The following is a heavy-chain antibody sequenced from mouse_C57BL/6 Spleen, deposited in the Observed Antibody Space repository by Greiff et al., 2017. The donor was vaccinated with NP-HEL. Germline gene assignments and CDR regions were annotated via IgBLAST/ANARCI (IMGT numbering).Heavy chain of an antibody. J-gene: IGHJ1*03. D-gene: IGHD3-2*02. V-gene: IGHV1-61*01. CDR3: ARSGGSNFDV. CDR1: GYTFTSYW. Sequence: QVQLQQSGAELVRPGSSVKLSCKASGYTFTSYWMDWVKQRPGQGLEWIGNIYPSDSETHYNQKFKDKATLTVDKSSSTAYMQLSSLTSEDSAVYYCARSGGSNFDVWGTGTTVTVSS. CDR2: IYPSDSET.